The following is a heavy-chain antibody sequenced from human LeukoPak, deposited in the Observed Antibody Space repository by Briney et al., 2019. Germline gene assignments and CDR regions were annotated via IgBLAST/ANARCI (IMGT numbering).Heavy chain of an antibody. CDR3: ARDLSSGWPYYYYYMDV. V-gene: IGHV4-39*07. Sequence: SETLPLTCTVSGGSISSSSYYWGWIRQPPGKGLEWIGSIYYSGSTYYNPSLKSRVTMSVDTSKNQFSLKLSSVTAADTAVYYCARDLSSGWPYYYYYMDVWGKGTTVTISS. D-gene: IGHD6-19*01. CDR1: GGSISSSSYY. J-gene: IGHJ6*03. CDR2: IYYSGST.